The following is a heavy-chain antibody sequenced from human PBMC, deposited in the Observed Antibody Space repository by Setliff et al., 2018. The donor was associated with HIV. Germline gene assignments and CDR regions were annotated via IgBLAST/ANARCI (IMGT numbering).Heavy chain of an antibody. J-gene: IGHJ3*02. CDR3: AKVFLFGIDVFDI. Sequence: GGSLRLSCAASGFTVSSNYMSWVRQAPGKGLEWVSVIYSGGSTYYADSVKGRFTISRDNSKNTLYLQMNSLRAEDTAVYYCAKVFLFGIDVFDIWGQGTMVTVSS. CDR2: IYSGGST. D-gene: IGHD3-16*01. CDR1: GFTVSSNY. V-gene: IGHV3-66*02.